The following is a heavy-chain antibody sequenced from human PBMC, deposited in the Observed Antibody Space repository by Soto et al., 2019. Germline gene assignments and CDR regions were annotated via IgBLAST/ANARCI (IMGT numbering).Heavy chain of an antibody. J-gene: IGHJ4*02. D-gene: IGHD1-1*01. CDR3: AKDNGQRAFDY. CDR2: ISYDGSNP. CDR1: GFTFNTYG. V-gene: IGHV3-30*18. Sequence: GGSLRLSCAASGFTFNTYGIHWVRQAPGKGLEWVAVISYDGSNPYYADSVKGRFSISRDNSKNTVYLQINSLRAEDTAVYYCAKDNGQRAFDYWGQGTLVTVSS.